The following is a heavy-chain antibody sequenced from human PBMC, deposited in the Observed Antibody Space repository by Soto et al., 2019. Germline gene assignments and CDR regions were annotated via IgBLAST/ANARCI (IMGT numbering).Heavy chain of an antibody. Sequence: QVQLVQSGAEVKKPGASVKVSCKASGYTFTSYAMHWVRQAPGQRLEWMGWINAGNGNTKYSQKFQGRATITRDTSASTAYMELSSLRSEDTAVYYCAMSAGRSYGFDYWGQGTLVTVSS. CDR3: AMSAGRSYGFDY. CDR1: GYTFTSYA. D-gene: IGHD5-18*01. J-gene: IGHJ4*02. V-gene: IGHV1-3*01. CDR2: INAGNGNT.